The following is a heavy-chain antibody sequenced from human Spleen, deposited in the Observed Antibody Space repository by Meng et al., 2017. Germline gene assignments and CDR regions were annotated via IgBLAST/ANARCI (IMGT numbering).Heavy chain of an antibody. V-gene: IGHV3-23*01. Sequence: GESLKISCATSGLTVSSNYMSWVRQSPGKGLEWVSAITESGYSTYYADSVKGRFTISRDNSKNTLYLQMNSLRAEDTAVYYCAKDSYSGSYYPDSWGQGTLVTVSS. CDR1: GLTVSSNY. D-gene: IGHD1-26*01. CDR3: AKDSYSGSYYPDS. J-gene: IGHJ4*02. CDR2: ITESGYST.